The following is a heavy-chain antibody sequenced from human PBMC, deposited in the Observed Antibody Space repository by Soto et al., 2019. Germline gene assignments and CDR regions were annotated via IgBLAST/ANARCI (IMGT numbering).Heavy chain of an antibody. CDR3: ARFRRNYFDY. J-gene: IGHJ4*02. CDR1: GGSVIIGSYY. D-gene: IGHD3-10*01. CDR2: IYYSGST. V-gene: IGHV4-61*01. Sequence: SEPLSLTCTVSGGSVIIGSYYWSWIRQPPGKGLEWIGYIYYSGSTNYNPSLKSRVTISVDTSKNQFSLKLSSVTAADTAVYFCARFRRNYFDYWGQGTQVTVSS.